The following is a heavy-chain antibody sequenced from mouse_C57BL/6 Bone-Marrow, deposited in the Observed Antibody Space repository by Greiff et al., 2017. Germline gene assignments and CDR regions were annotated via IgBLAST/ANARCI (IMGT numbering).Heavy chain of an antibody. CDR1: GYTFTDYY. Sequence: EVQLQQSGPVLVKPGASVKMSCKASGYTFTDYYMNWVKQSHGKSLEWIGVINPYNGGTSYNQKFKGKATLTVDKSSSTAYMELNSLTSEDSAVYYCARSFYYSNYDYWGQGTTLTVSS. J-gene: IGHJ2*01. D-gene: IGHD2-5*01. V-gene: IGHV1-19*01. CDR2: INPYNGGT. CDR3: ARSFYYSNYDY.